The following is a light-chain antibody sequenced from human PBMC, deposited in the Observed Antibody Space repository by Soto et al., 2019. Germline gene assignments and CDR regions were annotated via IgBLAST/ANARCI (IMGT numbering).Light chain of an antibody. CDR1: SSNIGSNP. CDR3: AAWDDTFYV. V-gene: IGLV1-44*01. CDR2: TNT. Sequence: QSVLTQPPSASGTPGQSVTISCSGGSSNIGSNPVSWYQHVPGTAPKLLIHTNTQRPLGVPVRFSGSKSGTSASLAISGLQSEDEADYYCAAWDDTFYVFGSWTKLTV. J-gene: IGLJ1*01.